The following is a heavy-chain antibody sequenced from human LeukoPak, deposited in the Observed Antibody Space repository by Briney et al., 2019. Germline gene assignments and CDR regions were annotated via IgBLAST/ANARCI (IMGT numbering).Heavy chain of an antibody. J-gene: IGHJ6*02. Sequence: PSETLSLTCAVYGGSFSGYYWSWIRQPPGKGLEWIGEINHSGSTNYNPSLKSRVTISVDTSKNQFSLKLSSMTAADTAVYYCARGSGSYYGMDVWGQGTTVIVSS. V-gene: IGHV4-34*01. CDR1: GGSFSGYY. CDR2: INHSGST. D-gene: IGHD3-10*01. CDR3: ARGSGSYYGMDV.